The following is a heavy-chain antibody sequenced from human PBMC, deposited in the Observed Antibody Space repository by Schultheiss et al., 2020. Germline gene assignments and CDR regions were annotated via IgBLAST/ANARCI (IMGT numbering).Heavy chain of an antibody. CDR3: ARDRVGGSYYEFDY. CDR2: ISYDGSNK. V-gene: IGHV3-30*03. D-gene: IGHD1-26*01. J-gene: IGHJ4*02. CDR1: GFTFSSYS. Sequence: GGSLRLSCAASGFTFSSYSINWVRQAPGKGLEWVAVISYDGSNKYYADSVKGRFTISRDNSKNTLYLQMNSLRAEDTAVYYCARDRVGGSYYEFDYWGQGTLVTVSS.